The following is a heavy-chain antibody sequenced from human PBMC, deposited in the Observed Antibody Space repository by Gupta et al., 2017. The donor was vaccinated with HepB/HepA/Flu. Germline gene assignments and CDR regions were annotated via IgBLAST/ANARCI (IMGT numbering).Heavy chain of an antibody. CDR1: GFTVSGTY. CDR3: ARAVSNDYVTD. D-gene: IGHD4-17*01. V-gene: IGHV3-66*01. CDR2: IYSGTTT. J-gene: IGHJ4*02. Sequence: EVQMVESGGALVQPGGSLRLSCVVSGFTVSGTYMTWVRQAPGKGLEWVSIIYSGTTTYYADSVKGRFTISRDNSKNMLFLQMNSLRVEDTATYYCARAVSNDYVTDWGQGTLVTGSS.